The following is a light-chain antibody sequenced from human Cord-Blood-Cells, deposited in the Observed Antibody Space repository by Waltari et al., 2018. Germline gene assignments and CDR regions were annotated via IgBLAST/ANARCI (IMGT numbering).Light chain of an antibody. CDR2: RNK. CDR3: AAWDDSLSGWV. J-gene: IGLJ3*02. CDR1: SSNIGSNH. V-gene: IGLV1-47*01. Sequence: QSVLTQPPSASGTPGQRVTISCSGSSSNIGSNHVYWYQQLPGTAPKLLIYRNKQRPSGVPARFSGSKSVTSASLAISGLRSEDEADYYCAAWDDSLSGWVFGGGTKLTVL.